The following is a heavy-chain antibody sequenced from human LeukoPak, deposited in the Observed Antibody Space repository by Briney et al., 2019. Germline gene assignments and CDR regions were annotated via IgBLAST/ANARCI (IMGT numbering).Heavy chain of an antibody. Sequence: GGSLRLSCAASRFTFSSYSMNWVRQAPGKGLEWVSSISRSSSYIYYADSVKGRFTMSRDNAKNSLYLQMNSLRAEDTAVYYCARGTLGLNPDIFAEWGQGTLVTVSS. D-gene: IGHD1-14*01. J-gene: IGHJ4*02. V-gene: IGHV3-21*01. CDR1: RFTFSSYS. CDR2: ISRSSSYI. CDR3: ARGTLGLNPDIFAE.